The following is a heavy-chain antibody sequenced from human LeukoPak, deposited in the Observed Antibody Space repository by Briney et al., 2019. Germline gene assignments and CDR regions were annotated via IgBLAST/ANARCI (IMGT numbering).Heavy chain of an antibody. CDR2: IRSKANSYAT. CDR1: GFTFSSYA. Sequence: GGSLRLSCAASGFTFSSYAMSWVRQASGKGLEWVGRIRSKANSYATAYAASVKGRFTISRDDSKNTAYLQMNSLKTEDTAVYYCTRRPYYYDSSGYFTDLFDYWGQGTLVTVSS. J-gene: IGHJ4*02. D-gene: IGHD3-22*01. V-gene: IGHV3-73*01. CDR3: TRRPYYYDSSGYFTDLFDY.